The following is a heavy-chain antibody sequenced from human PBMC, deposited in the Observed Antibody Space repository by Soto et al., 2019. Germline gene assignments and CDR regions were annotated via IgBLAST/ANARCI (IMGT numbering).Heavy chain of an antibody. V-gene: IGHV4-61*01. D-gene: IGHD5-18*01. CDR3: ARPLYSSGPMDV. J-gene: IGHJ6*02. CDR2: IYYSGST. Sequence: QVQLQESGPGLVKPSETLSLTCTVSGGSVSSGSYYWSWIRQPPGKGLEWIGYIYYSGSTNYNPPLKSRVTIVVDTYKNLSSLKLSSVTAADTAEYYGARPLYSSGPMDVWGQGTTGSDS. CDR1: GGSVSSGSYY.